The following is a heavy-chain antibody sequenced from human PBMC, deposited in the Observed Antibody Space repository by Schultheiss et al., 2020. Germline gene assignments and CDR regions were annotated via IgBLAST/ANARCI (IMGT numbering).Heavy chain of an antibody. D-gene: IGHD3-22*01. J-gene: IGHJ6*02. CDR3: AKSGYSRYYYYYYGMDV. CDR2: ISYDGSTT. Sequence: GGSLRLSCAASGFTFSSFGMNWVRQAPGKGLEWVAVISYDGSTTNYADSVKGRFTISRVNSKNTLYLQMNSLRAEDTAVYYCAKSGYSRYYYYYYGMDVWGQGTTVTVSS. CDR1: GFTFSSFG. V-gene: IGHV3-30*18.